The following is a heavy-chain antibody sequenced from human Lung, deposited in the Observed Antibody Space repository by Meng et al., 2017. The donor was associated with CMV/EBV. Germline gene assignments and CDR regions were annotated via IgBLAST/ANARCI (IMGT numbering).Heavy chain of an antibody. Sequence: GGSLRLXCAASGFTFSSYAMHWVRQAPGKGLEWVAVISYDGSNKYYADSVKGRFTISRDNSKDTLYLQMNSLRAEDTAVYYCARAFYDSIFDGMDVWGQGTXVTGSS. CDR3: ARAFYDSIFDGMDV. CDR2: ISYDGSNK. CDR1: GFTFSSYA. V-gene: IGHV3-30*04. D-gene: IGHD3-22*01. J-gene: IGHJ6*02.